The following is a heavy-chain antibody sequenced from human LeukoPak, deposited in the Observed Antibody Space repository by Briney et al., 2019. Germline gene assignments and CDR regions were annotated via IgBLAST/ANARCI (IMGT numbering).Heavy chain of an antibody. CDR1: GGSINNYY. J-gene: IGHJ5*02. D-gene: IGHD2/OR15-2a*01. CDR3: AIHVLGSTTRLGP. V-gene: IGHV4-59*01. CDR2: IYYNGST. Sequence: SETLSLTCTVSGGSINNYYWSWIRQPPGKGLEWIGYIYYNGSTNYNPSFKSRVTISVDTSKNQFSLRLSSVTAADTAVYYCAIHVLGSTTRLGPWGQGTLVTVSS.